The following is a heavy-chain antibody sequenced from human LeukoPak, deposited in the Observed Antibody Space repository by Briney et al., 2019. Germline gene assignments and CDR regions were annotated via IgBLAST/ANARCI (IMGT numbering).Heavy chain of an antibody. V-gene: IGHV3-30*03. CDR3: ESMDV. CDR2: ISYDGSNK. CDR1: GFTFSSYS. J-gene: IGHJ6*03. Sequence: GGSLRLSCAASGFTFSSYSMHWVRQAPGKGLEWVAVISYDGSNKYYADSVKGRFTISRDNSKNTLYLQMNSLRAEDTAVYYCESMDVWGKGTTVTVSS.